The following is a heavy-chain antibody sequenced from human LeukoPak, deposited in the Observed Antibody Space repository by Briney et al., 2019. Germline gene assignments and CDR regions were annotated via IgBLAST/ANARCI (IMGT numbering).Heavy chain of an antibody. CDR1: GFTFSSYG. Sequence: GGSLRLSCAASGFTFSSYGMHWGRQAPGKGLEWVAVISYDGSNKYYADSVKGRFTISRDNSKNTLYLQMNSLRAEDTAVYYCAKDADYGDYHDAFDIWGQGTMVTVSS. D-gene: IGHD4-17*01. J-gene: IGHJ3*02. V-gene: IGHV3-30*18. CDR2: ISYDGSNK. CDR3: AKDADYGDYHDAFDI.